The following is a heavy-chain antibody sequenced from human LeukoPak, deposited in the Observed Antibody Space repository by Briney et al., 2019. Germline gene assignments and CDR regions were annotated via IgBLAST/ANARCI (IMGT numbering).Heavy chain of an antibody. CDR1: GFTFSSYA. Sequence: PGGSLRLSCAASGFTFSSYAMSWVRQARGKGLEWVSAISGSGGSTYYADSVKGRFTISRDNSKNTLYLQMNSLRAEDTAVYYCAKRTPRIAVAGTFFDYWGQGTLVTVSS. V-gene: IGHV3-23*01. D-gene: IGHD6-19*01. CDR3: AKRTPRIAVAGTFFDY. CDR2: ISGSGGST. J-gene: IGHJ4*02.